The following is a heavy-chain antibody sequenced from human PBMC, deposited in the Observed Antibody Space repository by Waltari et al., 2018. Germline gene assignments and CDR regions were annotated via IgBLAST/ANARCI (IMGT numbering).Heavy chain of an antibody. CDR2: IYHSGST. Sequence: QVQLQESGPGLVKPSETLSLTCAVSGYSISSGYYWGWIRQPPGKGLEWIGSIYHSGSTYYNPSLKSRVTRSVDTSKNQFSLKLSSVTAADTAVYYGARDRYYDSSGPSGAFDIWGQGTMVTVSS. V-gene: IGHV4-38-2*02. CDR3: ARDRYYDSSGPSGAFDI. CDR1: GYSISSGYY. D-gene: IGHD3-22*01. J-gene: IGHJ3*02.